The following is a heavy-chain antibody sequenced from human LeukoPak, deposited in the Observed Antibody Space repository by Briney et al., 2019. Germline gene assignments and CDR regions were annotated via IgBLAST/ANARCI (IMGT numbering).Heavy chain of an antibody. V-gene: IGHV1-18*01. CDR1: GYTFTSYG. J-gene: IGHJ3*02. Sequence: ASVKVSCKASGYTFTSYGISWVRQAPGQGLEWMGWISAYNGNTNYAQKLRGRVTMTTDTSTSTAYMELRSLRSDDTAVYYCARDKPYSSGWYDAFDIWGQGTMVTVSS. CDR2: ISAYNGNT. CDR3: ARDKPYSSGWYDAFDI. D-gene: IGHD6-19*01.